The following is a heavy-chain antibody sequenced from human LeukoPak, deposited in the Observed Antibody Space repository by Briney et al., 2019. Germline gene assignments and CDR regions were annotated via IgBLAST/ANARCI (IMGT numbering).Heavy chain of an antibody. CDR3: ARAPVGAAAGTFDY. V-gene: IGHV4-59*01. Sequence: SETLSLTCTVSGGSISSYYWSWIRQPPGKGLEWIGYIYYSGSTNYNPSLKSRVTISVDTSKNQFSLKLSSVTAADTAVYYCARAPVGAAAGTFDYWGQGTLVTVSS. J-gene: IGHJ4*02. D-gene: IGHD6-13*01. CDR2: IYYSGST. CDR1: GGSISSYY.